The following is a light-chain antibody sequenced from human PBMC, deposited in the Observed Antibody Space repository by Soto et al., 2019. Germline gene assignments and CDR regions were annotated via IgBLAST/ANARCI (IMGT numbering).Light chain of an antibody. V-gene: IGKV3-15*01. CDR2: GAS. J-gene: IGKJ1*01. Sequence: EIVLTQSPGTLSLSPGERATLSCRASQSFSSSYLAWYQQKPGQTPRLLIYGASTRATGIPARFSGSGSGTEFTLTINSLQSEDFEVHYCQQFNNWPRTFGQGTKVDIX. CDR1: QSFSSSY. CDR3: QQFNNWPRT.